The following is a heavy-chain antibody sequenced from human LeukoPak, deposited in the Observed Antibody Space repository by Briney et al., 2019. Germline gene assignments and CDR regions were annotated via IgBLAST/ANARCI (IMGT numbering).Heavy chain of an antibody. V-gene: IGHV1-2*02. CDR1: GYTFTGYY. J-gene: IGHJ6*03. D-gene: IGHD5-18*01. CDR2: INPNSGGT. Sequence: EASVKVSCKASGYTFTGYYMHWVRQAPGQGLEWMGWINPNSGGTNYAQKFQGRVTMTRDTSISTAYMELSRLRSDDTAVYYCARGCSGEGYSYGTFSHYYYYYMDVWGKGTTVTVSS. CDR3: ARGCSGEGYSYGTFSHYYYYYMDV.